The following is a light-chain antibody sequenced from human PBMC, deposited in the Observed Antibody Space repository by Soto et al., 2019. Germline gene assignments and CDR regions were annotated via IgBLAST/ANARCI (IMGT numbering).Light chain of an antibody. CDR3: QLYGSSPTWA. CDR2: GAS. V-gene: IGKV3-20*01. Sequence: EIVLTQSPGTLSLSPGERATLSCRASQSVNSAYVAWYQQNPGQAPRVLIYGASTRATGIPHRFSGSGSATDFSLTISRLEPEDSAMYYCQLYGSSPTWAFGQGTKVEIK. CDR1: QSVNSAY. J-gene: IGKJ1*01.